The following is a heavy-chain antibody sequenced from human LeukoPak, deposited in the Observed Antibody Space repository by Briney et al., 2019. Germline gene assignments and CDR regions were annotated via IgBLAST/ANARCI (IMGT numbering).Heavy chain of an antibody. V-gene: IGHV3-72*01. CDR2: TRNKANSYTT. Sequence: GGSLRLSCAASESTFSSYSMSWVRQAPGKGLEWVGRTRNKANSYTTEYAASVKGRFTISRDDSKNSLYLQMNSLKTEDTAVYYCARGTHLLYYYYYMDVWGKGTTVTVSS. J-gene: IGHJ6*03. CDR1: ESTFSSYS. CDR3: ARGTHLLYYYYYMDV.